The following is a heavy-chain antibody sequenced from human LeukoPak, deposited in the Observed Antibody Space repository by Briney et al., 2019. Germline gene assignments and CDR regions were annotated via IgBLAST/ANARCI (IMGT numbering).Heavy chain of an antibody. J-gene: IGHJ4*02. Sequence: GGSLRLSCAASGFTFSGYAIHWVRQAPGRGLEWGAVISSDGRDKHHADSVKGRFTISRDNSKNTLYLQTNSLRAEDTAVYYCARDLRRIAAYYFDYWGQGTLVTVSS. D-gene: IGHD6-25*01. CDR1: GFTFSGYA. CDR3: ARDLRRIAAYYFDY. CDR2: ISSDGRDK. V-gene: IGHV3-30*03.